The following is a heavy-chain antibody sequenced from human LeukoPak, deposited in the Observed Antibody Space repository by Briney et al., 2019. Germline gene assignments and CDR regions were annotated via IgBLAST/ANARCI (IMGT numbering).Heavy chain of an antibody. CDR2: IYYSGST. V-gene: IGHV4-59*08. D-gene: IGHD2-2*01. CDR1: GGSISSYY. CDR3: ATSGYCSSTSCFNWFDP. J-gene: IGHJ5*02. Sequence: SETLSLTCTVSGGSISSYYWSWLRQPPGKGLEWIGYIYYSGSTNYNPSLKSRVTISVDTSKNQFSLKLSSVTAADTAVYYCATSGYCSSTSCFNWFDPWGQGTLVTVSS.